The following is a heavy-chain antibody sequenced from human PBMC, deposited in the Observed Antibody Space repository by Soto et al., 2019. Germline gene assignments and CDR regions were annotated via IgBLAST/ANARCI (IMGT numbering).Heavy chain of an antibody. V-gene: IGHV6-1*01. CDR2: TYYRSKWYS. CDR3: ARGSYYSGWV. CDR1: GDIVSSTNAS. Sequence: PSKALSLTFAISGDIVSSTNASWRWIRQSPSRGLEWLGRTYYRSKWYSDYAVSVEGRITINPDTSKNQFSLQLNSVTPEDTAVYYCARGSYYSGWVWGPGTLVTVSS. D-gene: IGHD6-19*01. J-gene: IGHJ4*02.